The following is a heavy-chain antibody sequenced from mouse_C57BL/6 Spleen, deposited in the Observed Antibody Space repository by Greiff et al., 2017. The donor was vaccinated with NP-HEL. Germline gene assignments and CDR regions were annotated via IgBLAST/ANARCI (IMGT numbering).Heavy chain of an antibody. CDR3: EMMRLLLFAY. Sequence: EVKLMESGPGLVKPSQSLSLTCSVTGYSITSGYYWNWIRQFPGNKLEWMGYISFDGSNYYYPSLKNRISITSYTSKNQFFLKLNSVTTEDTATYYCEMMRLLLFAYWGQGTLVTVSA. CDR2: ISFDGSN. CDR1: GYSITSGYY. J-gene: IGHJ3*01. V-gene: IGHV3-6*01. D-gene: IGHD1-1*01.